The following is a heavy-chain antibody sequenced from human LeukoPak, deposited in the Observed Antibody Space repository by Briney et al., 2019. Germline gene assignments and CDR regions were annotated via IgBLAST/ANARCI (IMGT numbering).Heavy chain of an antibody. CDR1: GGSISSYY. D-gene: IGHD5-24*01. CDR3: ARTGYGYLVHYYMDV. V-gene: IGHV4-4*09. CDR2: IYTSGST. Sequence: SETLSLTCTVSGGSISSYYWSWIRQPPGKGLEWIGYIYTSGSTNYNPSLKSRVTISVDTSKNQFSLKLSSVTAADTAVYYCARTGYGYLVHYYMDVWGKGTTVTVSS. J-gene: IGHJ6*03.